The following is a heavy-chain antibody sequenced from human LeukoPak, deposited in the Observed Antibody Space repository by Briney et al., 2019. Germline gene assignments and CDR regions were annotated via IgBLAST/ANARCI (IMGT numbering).Heavy chain of an antibody. CDR1: GFTVSSNY. J-gene: IGHJ4*02. Sequence: SGGSLRLSCAASGFTVSSNYMSWVRQAPGKGLEWVSVIYSGGSTYYADSVKGRFTISRDNSKNTLYLQMNSPKTEDTAVYYCASNYYDSSDLFYWGQGTLVTVSS. V-gene: IGHV3-53*01. CDR2: IYSGGST. D-gene: IGHD3-22*01. CDR3: ASNYYDSSDLFY.